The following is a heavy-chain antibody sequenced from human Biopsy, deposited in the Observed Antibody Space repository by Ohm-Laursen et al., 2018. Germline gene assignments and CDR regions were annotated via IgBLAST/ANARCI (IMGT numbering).Heavy chain of an antibody. CDR1: GFTFSSYA. CDR2: ISGNSDII. V-gene: IGHV3-23*01. D-gene: IGHD4-23*01. CDR3: TRNGDGGNWDDFDY. J-gene: IGHJ4*02. Sequence: SLRLSCAASGFTFSSYAMTWFRQAPGKGLEWVSTISGNSDIIYDTDSVKGRFTISRDNSKNTLYLQMNSLRAEDTAVYYCTRNGDGGNWDDFDYWGQGTLVTVSS.